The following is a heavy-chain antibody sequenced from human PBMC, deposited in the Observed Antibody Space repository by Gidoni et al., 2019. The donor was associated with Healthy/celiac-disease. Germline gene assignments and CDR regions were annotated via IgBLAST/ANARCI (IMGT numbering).Heavy chain of an antibody. CDR2: IYHSGST. J-gene: IGHJ6*02. V-gene: IGHV4-38-2*02. CDR3: ARDGYDILTGYYKDYYYYGMDV. CDR1: GYSISSGYY. Sequence: QVQLQESGPGLVKPSETLSLTCTVSGYSISSGYYWGWLRQPPGKGLEWIGSIYHSGSTYYNPSLKSRVTISVDTSKNQFSLKLSSVTAADTAVYYCARDGYDILTGYYKDYYYYGMDVWGHGTTVTVSS. D-gene: IGHD3-9*01.